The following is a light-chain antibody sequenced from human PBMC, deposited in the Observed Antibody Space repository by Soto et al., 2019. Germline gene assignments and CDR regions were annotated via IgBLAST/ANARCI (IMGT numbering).Light chain of an antibody. Sequence: QPASVSGSPGQSITISCTGTSSDVGGYNYVSWYQQHPRKAPKLMIYEVSDRPSGVSDRFSGSKSGNTASLTISGLQAEDEADYYCSSFTTSNTLVFGTGTKLTVL. CDR1: SSDVGGYNY. V-gene: IGLV2-14*01. CDR2: EVS. J-gene: IGLJ1*01. CDR3: SSFTTSNTLV.